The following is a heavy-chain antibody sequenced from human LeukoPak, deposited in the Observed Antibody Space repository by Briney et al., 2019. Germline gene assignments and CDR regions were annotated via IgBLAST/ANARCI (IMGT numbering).Heavy chain of an antibody. CDR2: AYYRSKWHI. CDR3: IRDRAVTGDRAFDI. Sequence: SQTLSLTCAISGDSVSSNSAIWNWIRQSPSRGLEWLGRAYYRSKWHIDYAVSVKGRITINPDTSKNQFSLQLNSVTPEDTAIYYCIRDRAVTGDRAFDIWGQGTMLTVSS. V-gene: IGHV6-1*01. CDR1: GDSVSSNSAI. J-gene: IGHJ3*02. D-gene: IGHD7-27*01.